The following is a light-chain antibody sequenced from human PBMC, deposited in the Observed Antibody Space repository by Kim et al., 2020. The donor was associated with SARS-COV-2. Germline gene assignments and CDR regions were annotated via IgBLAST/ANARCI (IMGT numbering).Light chain of an antibody. V-gene: IGLV1-47*01. Sequence: ELTQSPSASGTPGQRVTISCSGSSSNIGSNYVYWYQQLPGTAPKLLIYRNNQRPSGVPDRFSGSKSGTSASLAISGLRSEDEADYYCAAWDDSLSGWVFGGGTQLTIL. J-gene: IGLJ3*02. CDR2: RNN. CDR3: AAWDDSLSGWV. CDR1: SSNIGSNY.